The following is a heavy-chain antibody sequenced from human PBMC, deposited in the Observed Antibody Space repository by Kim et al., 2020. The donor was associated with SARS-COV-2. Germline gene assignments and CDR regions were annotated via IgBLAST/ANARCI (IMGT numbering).Heavy chain of an antibody. D-gene: IGHD2-21*01. CDR3: ASYPVAASY. CDR2: IGPGNSAT. Sequence: GGSLRLSCAASGFTFSDYSMTWIRQAPGKGLEYISYIGPGNSATNYADSVRGRFTISRDNAKNSLYLQMSSLRAEDTAVYYCASYPVAASYWGQGTLVTVSS. V-gene: IGHV3-11*03. CDR1: GFTFSDYS. J-gene: IGHJ4*02.